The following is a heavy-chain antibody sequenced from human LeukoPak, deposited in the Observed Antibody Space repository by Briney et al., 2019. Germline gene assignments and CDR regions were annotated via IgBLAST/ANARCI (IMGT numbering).Heavy chain of an antibody. D-gene: IGHD3-10*01. CDR1: GYTFTSYS. J-gene: IGHJ4*02. CDR3: ARLNYYGSGSYYNELGY. Sequence: ASVKVSCKASGYTFTSYSISWVRQALGQRLEWMGWISAYNGNTNYAQKLQGRVTMTRDTSITTAYMELSRLRSDDTAVYYCARLNYYGSGSYYNELGYWGQGTLVTVSS. CDR2: ISAYNGNT. V-gene: IGHV1-18*01.